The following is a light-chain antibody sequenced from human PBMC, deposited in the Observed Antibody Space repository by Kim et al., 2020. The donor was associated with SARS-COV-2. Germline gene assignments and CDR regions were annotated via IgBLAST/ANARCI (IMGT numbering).Light chain of an antibody. CDR1: QNIGSSY. J-gene: IGKJ1*01. V-gene: IGKV3-20*01. CDR2: ATS. Sequence: SPGDGVTLSCRASQNIGSSYLAWYQQKPGQAPRLLIYATSTRATGIPDRFSGSGSETDFTLTISRLEPEDFAVYYCQQYGSAPWTFGPGTKVDIK. CDR3: QQYGSAPWT.